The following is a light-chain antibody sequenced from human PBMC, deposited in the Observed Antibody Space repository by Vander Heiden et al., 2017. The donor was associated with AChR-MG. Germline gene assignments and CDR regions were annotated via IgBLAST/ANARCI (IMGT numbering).Light chain of an antibody. V-gene: IGKV1-9*01. CDR1: QGISSF. CDR3: QQLNSYPLT. Sequence: DIQLTQSPSFLSASVGDRVTITCRASQGISSFLAWYQHKPGKAPKLLIYAASRFSGSGSGTEFTLTISSLQPEDFATYYCQQLNSYPLTFGGGTKVEIK. J-gene: IGKJ4*01. CDR2: AA.